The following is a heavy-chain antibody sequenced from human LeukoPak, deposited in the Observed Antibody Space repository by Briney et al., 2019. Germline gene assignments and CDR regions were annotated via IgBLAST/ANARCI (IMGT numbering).Heavy chain of an antibody. CDR2: IIPIFGTA. Sequence: SVKVSCKASGGTFSSYAISWVRQAPGQGLEWMGGIIPIFGTANYAQKFQGRVTITADKSTSTAYMELSSLRSEDTAVYYCARGVVRGGWYHLFDYWGQGTLVTVSS. V-gene: IGHV1-69*06. CDR3: ARGVVRGGWYHLFDY. CDR1: GGTFSSYA. J-gene: IGHJ4*02. D-gene: IGHD6-19*01.